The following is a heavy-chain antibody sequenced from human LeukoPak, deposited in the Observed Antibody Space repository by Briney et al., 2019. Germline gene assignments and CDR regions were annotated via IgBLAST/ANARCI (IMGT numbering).Heavy chain of an antibody. Sequence: GGSLRLSCAASGFTFSNSAMNWVRQAPGKGLEWVSSINNVGSHIYYADSVKGRFTISRDNAKNSLYLQMNNLRAEDTAVYYCARGGAGVRQGRFDYWGQGTLVTVSS. CDR2: INNVGSHI. CDR1: GFTFSNSA. D-gene: IGHD4-23*01. CDR3: ARGGAGVRQGRFDY. V-gene: IGHV3-21*01. J-gene: IGHJ4*02.